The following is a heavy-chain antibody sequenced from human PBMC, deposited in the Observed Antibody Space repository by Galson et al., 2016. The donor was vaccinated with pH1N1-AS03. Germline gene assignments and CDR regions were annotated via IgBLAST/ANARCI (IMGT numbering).Heavy chain of an antibody. V-gene: IGHV3-13*01. CDR3: ARGKEGYFYGMDV. CDR2: SGTAGDT. J-gene: IGHJ6*02. CDR1: GFTFSSHD. Sequence: SLRLSCAGAGFTFSSHDMYWVRQPPGKGLEWVSASGTAGDTYYAGSVKGRFTTSRENAKNSLYLQMNSLRAGDTAVYYCARGKEGYFYGMDVWGQGTTVTVSS.